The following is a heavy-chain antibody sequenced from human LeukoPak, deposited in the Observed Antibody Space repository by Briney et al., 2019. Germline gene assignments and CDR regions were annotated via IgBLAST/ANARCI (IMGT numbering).Heavy chain of an antibody. CDR3: ARRPSKYYDILTGYYRSEFDY. CDR2: IDPNSGGT. D-gene: IGHD3-9*01. Sequence: GASVKVSCKASGYTFTGYYMHWVRQAPGQGLEWMGWIDPNSGGTNYAQKFQGRVTMTRDTSISTAYMELSSLRSEDTAVYYCARRPSKYYDILTGYYRSEFDYWGQGTLVTVSS. CDR1: GYTFTGYY. V-gene: IGHV1-2*02. J-gene: IGHJ4*02.